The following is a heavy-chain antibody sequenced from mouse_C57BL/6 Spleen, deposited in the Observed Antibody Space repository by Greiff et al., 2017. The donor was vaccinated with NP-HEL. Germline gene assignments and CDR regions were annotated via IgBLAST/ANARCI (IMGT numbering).Heavy chain of an antibody. Sequence: EVKLVESGGGLVQPGGSMKLSCVASGFTFSNYWMNWVRQSPEKGLEWVAQIRLKSDNYATHYAESVKGRFTISRDDSKSSVYLQMNNLRAEDTGIYYCTGVTGTRGYFDVWGTGTTVTVSS. CDR1: GFTFSNYW. CDR2: IRLKSDNYAT. J-gene: IGHJ1*03. D-gene: IGHD4-1*01. CDR3: TGVTGTRGYFDV. V-gene: IGHV6-3*01.